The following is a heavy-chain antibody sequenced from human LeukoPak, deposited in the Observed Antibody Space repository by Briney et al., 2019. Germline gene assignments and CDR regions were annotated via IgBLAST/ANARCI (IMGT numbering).Heavy chain of an antibody. V-gene: IGHV3-7*03. J-gene: IGHJ4*02. CDR1: GFTFSSYW. Sequence: PGGALRLSCVASGFTFSSYWMSWVGQAPGKGLEWVANIKQDGSEKYYVDSVKGRFTISRDNAKNSLYLQMNSLRAEDTALYYCAKGLGYFDYWGQGTLVTVSS. CDR2: IKQDGSEK. CDR3: AKGLGYFDY. D-gene: IGHD7-27*01.